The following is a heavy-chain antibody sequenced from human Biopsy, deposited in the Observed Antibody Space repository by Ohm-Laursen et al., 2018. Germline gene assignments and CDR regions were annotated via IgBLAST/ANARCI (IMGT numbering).Heavy chain of an antibody. D-gene: IGHD3-9*01. CDR2: NIPILGTG. J-gene: IGHJ1*01. V-gene: IGHV1-69*06. CDR3: ATKLTGYFHH. CDR1: GGTFSNYG. Sequence: SSVKVSCKAPGGTFSNYGVNWVRQAPGQGLEWLGGNIPILGTGNYAQKFQDRVTAAADTSTSTATMELRSLRSDDTAVYYCATKLTGYFHHWGRGTLVIVSS.